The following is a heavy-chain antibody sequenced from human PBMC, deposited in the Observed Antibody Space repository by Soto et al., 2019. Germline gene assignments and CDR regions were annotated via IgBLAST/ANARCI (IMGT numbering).Heavy chain of an antibody. CDR1: GGSISSSSYY. J-gene: IGHJ4*02. V-gene: IGHV4-39*01. Sequence: QLQLQESGPGLVKPSETLSLTCTVSGGSISSSSYYWGWIRQPPGKGLEWIGSIYYSGSTYYNPSRKSRVTISVDTSKNQCSLKLSSVTAADTAVYYCARHVMIGQKWELHDYCDYWGQGTLVTVSS. D-gene: IGHD1-26*01. CDR2: IYYSGST. CDR3: ARHVMIGQKWELHDYCDY.